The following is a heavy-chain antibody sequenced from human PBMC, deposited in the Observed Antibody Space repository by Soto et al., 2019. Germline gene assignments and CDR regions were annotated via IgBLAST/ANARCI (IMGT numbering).Heavy chain of an antibody. V-gene: IGHV4-34*02. CDR2: INHRGST. CDR1: GESFIGYY. Sequence: QVHLQQWGAGLLKPSETLSLTCAVYGESFIGYYWTWIRQPPGKGLEWIGEINHRGSTNYNPSLKSRSAHSIDTSKNQFAPKLPSVTAAATSVYYLARTDIWTTNWFDPWGQGTLVIVSS. J-gene: IGHJ5*02. CDR3: ARTDIWTTNWFDP. D-gene: IGHD5-12*01.